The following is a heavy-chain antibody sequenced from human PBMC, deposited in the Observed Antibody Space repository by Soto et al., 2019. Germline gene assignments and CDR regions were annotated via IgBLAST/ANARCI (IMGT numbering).Heavy chain of an antibody. CDR1: GFTFSTNW. CDR2: INQDGGQS. J-gene: IGHJ4*02. V-gene: IGHV3-7*01. CDR3: ARAHX. Sequence: GGSLRLSCATSGFTFSTNWMSWVRQSPGRGLEWVANINQDGGQSDYLDSVRGRFTISRDNAKNSLYLQMNSLRAEDTAVYYCARAHXWGQGSRVTVSS.